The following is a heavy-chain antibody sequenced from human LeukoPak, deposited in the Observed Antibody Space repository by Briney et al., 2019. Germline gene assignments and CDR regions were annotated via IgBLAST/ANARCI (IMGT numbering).Heavy chain of an antibody. CDR1: GLPFSSYW. J-gene: IGHJ4*02. CDR2: INTDRNST. CDR3: ARDPGGVLVNYCFDF. D-gene: IGHD2-8*02. Sequence: QPGGSLSLSCAASGLPFSSYWRYGVRLDPGMGLVWVSRINTDRNSTSYAYSAKGRFTVSKESAKNTMYLQMHSLRAEETAVYYCARDPGGVLVNYCFDFWGQGTLVTVSS. V-gene: IGHV3-74*01.